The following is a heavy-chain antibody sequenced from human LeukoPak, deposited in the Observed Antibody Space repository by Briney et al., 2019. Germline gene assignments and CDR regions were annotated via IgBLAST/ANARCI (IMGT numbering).Heavy chain of an antibody. V-gene: IGHV3-48*03. CDR1: GLTFSSYE. Sequence: GGSLILSCAAAGLTFSSYEMYWVRQAPGKGLEWVSYISSSGETIYYADSVKGRFTISRDNANKSLYLRMSSLRVEDTAIYYCIPPAAGLRRTISTEYFQHWGQGALVTVSS. J-gene: IGHJ1*01. D-gene: IGHD6-13*01. CDR2: ISSSGETI. CDR3: IPPAAGLRRTISTEYFQH.